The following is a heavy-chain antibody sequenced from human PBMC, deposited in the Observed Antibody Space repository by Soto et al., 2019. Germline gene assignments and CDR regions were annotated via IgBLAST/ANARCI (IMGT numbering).Heavy chain of an antibody. CDR2: IQPGDSDT. CDR3: ARGYHYVGY. Sequence: HGESLKISCKGSGYSFTSHWIGWVRQMPGKGLEWMGIIQPGDSDTRYRPSFEGQVTISADKSINTAYLQWSSLKASDTAMYYCARGYHYVGYWGQGTLVTVSS. J-gene: IGHJ4*02. CDR1: GYSFTSHW. V-gene: IGHV5-51*01. D-gene: IGHD3-16*02.